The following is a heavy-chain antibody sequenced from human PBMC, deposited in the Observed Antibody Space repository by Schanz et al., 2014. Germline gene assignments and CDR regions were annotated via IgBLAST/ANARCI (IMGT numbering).Heavy chain of an antibody. Sequence: HLVESGGGLIQPGGSLRLSCAASGFTVSDHYMTWVRQAPGKGLEWVSVIYSGGSTYYADSVKGRFTISRDNSKNTLYLQMNSLRAEDTALYYCASERGYSYGYGAFDIWGQGTMVTVSS. V-gene: IGHV3-53*01. D-gene: IGHD5-18*01. CDR2: IYSGGST. CDR1: GFTVSDHY. CDR3: ASERGYSYGYGAFDI. J-gene: IGHJ3*02.